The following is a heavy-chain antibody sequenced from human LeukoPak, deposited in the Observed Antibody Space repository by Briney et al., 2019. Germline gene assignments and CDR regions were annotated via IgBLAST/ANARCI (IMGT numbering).Heavy chain of an antibody. CDR1: GFTFSNYA. D-gene: IGHD3-9*01. CDR2: ISGSGGST. Sequence: GASLRLSCAASGFTFSNYAMSWVRQAPGKGLEWVSSISGSGGSTWYADSVKGHFTISRDNSKNTLYLQMNSLGAEDTAVYYCTKWGYYDGLTGYYDSDCWGQGALVSVSS. V-gene: IGHV3-23*01. CDR3: TKWGYYDGLTGYYDSDC. J-gene: IGHJ4*02.